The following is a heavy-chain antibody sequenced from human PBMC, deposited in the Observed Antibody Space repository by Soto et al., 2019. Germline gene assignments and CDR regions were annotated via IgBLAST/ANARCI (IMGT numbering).Heavy chain of an antibody. V-gene: IGHV3-33*01. J-gene: IGHJ6*02. CDR2: IWYDGSNK. Sequence: QVQLVESGGGVVQPGRSLRLSCAASGFTFSSYGMHWVRQAPGKGLEWVAVIWYDGSNKYYADSVKGRFTISRDNSKNTLYLQMNSLRAEDTAVYYCARDVGVRGVITYYYGMDVWGQGTTDTVSS. CDR1: GFTFSSYG. CDR3: ARDVGVRGVITYYYGMDV. D-gene: IGHD3-10*01.